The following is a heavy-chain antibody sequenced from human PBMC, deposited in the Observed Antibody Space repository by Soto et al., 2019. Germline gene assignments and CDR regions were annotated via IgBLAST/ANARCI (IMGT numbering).Heavy chain of an antibody. CDR3: ASALTGTTYYYGYCGRDV. D-gene: IGHD1-7*01. Sequence: QVQLVQSGAEVKKPGSSVKVSCKASGGTFSSYAISWVRQAPGQGLEWMGGIIPIFGTANYAQKFQGRVSLPADESTSTAYLGLRSLRSEDTAVYYCASALTGTTYYYGYCGRDVWGQGTTVTVSS. V-gene: IGHV1-69*12. CDR2: IIPIFGTA. J-gene: IGHJ6*01. CDR1: GGTFSSYA.